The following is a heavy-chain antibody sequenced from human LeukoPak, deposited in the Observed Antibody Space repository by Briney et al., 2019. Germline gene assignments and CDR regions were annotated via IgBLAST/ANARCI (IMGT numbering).Heavy chain of an antibody. CDR3: ARGGSNYRY. CDR2: IKHGGSEK. J-gene: IGHJ4*02. Sequence: PGGSRSLSCAACGSTVSNNDMNWGRQARGRVEGVANIKHGGSEKYYVDSVKGRFTISRDNAKNSLCLQMNSLRAEDTAVYYCARGGSNYRYWGQGTLVTVSS. D-gene: IGHD1-26*01. V-gene: IGHV3-7*01. CDR1: GSTVSNND.